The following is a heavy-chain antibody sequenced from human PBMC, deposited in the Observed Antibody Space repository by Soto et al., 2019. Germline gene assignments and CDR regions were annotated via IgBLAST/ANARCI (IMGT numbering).Heavy chain of an antibody. V-gene: IGHV4-34*01. J-gene: IGHJ5*02. D-gene: IGHD4-17*01. CDR1: GGSFSVYY. CDR3: ARTTVTTWDNWFDP. Sequence: NPSETLSLTCAVYGGSFSVYYWSWIRQPPGKGLEWIGDINHSGSTNYNPSLKSRVTISVDTSKNQFSLKLSSVTAADTAVYYCARTTVTTWDNWFDPWGQGTLVTVSS. CDR2: INHSGST.